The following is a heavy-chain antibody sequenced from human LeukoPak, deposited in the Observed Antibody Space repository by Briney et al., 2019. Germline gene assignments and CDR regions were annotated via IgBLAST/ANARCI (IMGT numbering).Heavy chain of an antibody. D-gene: IGHD6-13*01. CDR2: INSGGST. J-gene: IGHJ3*02. CDR1: GFTFSTYA. V-gene: IGHV3-23*01. CDR3: AKDWPSEWQQLPDYDAFDI. Sequence: PGGSLRLSCAASGFTFSTYAMSWVRQAPGKGLEWVSAINSGGSTYHADSLKGRFTISRDNSKNTLYLQMNSLRADDTAVYYCAKDWPSEWQQLPDYDAFDIWGQGTMVTVSS.